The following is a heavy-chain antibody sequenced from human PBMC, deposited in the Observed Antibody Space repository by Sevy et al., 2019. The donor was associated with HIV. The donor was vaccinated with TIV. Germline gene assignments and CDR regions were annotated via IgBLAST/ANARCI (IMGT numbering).Heavy chain of an antibody. D-gene: IGHD2-2*01. CDR2: IYNSGST. J-gene: IGHJ6*03. Sequence: SETLSLTCTVSGDSISNYYGSWIRQPPGKGLEWIGYIYNSGSTNYNPSLKSRVPISVDTSKNQFSLKLSSVTAADTAVYYCASVVVVPAAKYFYCYYMDVWGKGTTVTVSS. CDR1: GDSISNYY. V-gene: IGHV4-59*01. CDR3: ASVVVVPAAKYFYCYYMDV.